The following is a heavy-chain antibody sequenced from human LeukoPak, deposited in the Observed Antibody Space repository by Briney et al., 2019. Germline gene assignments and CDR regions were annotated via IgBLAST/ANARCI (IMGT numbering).Heavy chain of an antibody. CDR2: VNHRGVT. V-gene: IGHV4-34*01. D-gene: IGHD1-1*01. J-gene: IGHJ4*03. Sequence: KPSETLSLTCAVYGGSFSAYYWSWIRQSPGKGLQWIAEVNHRGVTNYNPSVKGRVTISVDTSKNQFSLKVTSLTAADTAVYYCARGPTISETGYFDYWGQGTLVTVSS. CDR3: ARGPTISETGYFDY. CDR1: GGSFSAYY.